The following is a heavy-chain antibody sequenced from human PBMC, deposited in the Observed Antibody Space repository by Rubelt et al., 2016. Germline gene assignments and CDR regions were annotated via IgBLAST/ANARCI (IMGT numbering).Heavy chain of an antibody. CDR3: VRHGGTRSVDSSLSAFDI. J-gene: IGHJ3*02. CDR2: LSYTGST. CDR1: GGSISSYY. V-gene: IGHV4-59*08. Sequence: QVQLQESGPGLVKPSETLSLTCTVSGGSISSYYWSWIRQPPGKGLEWIGYLSYTGSTNYNSSLKRRATIFVDTSKNQFSLKLNSVTAADTAVYYCVRHGGTRSVDSSLSAFDIWGHGTMVTVSS. D-gene: IGHD3-16*01.